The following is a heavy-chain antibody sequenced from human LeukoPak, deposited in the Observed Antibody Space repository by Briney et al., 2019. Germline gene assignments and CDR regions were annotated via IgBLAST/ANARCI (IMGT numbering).Heavy chain of an antibody. CDR1: GGTFSSYA. V-gene: IGHV1-69*05. CDR3: ARVGFRGRQLEPCDWFDP. J-gene: IGHJ5*02. CDR2: IIPIFGTA. Sequence: ASVKVPCKASGGTFSSYAISWVRQAPGQGLEWMGGIIPIFGTANYAQKFQGRVTITTDESTSTAYMELSSLRSEDTAVYYCARVGFRGRQLEPCDWFDPWGQGTLVTVSS. D-gene: IGHD6-6*01.